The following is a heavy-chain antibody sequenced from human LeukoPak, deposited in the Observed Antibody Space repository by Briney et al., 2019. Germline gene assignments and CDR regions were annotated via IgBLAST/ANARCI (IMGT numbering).Heavy chain of an antibody. D-gene: IGHD4-17*01. Sequence: GGSLRLSCTASGFTFSDYAMMWVRQSPGKGPEWGAAIRAVGHGPFYADSVRGRFTISRDNSKYTLFLQMNSLKTDDTAVYYCVRSPTKVSIPVWGQGTLVTASS. CDR2: IRAVGHGP. CDR3: VRSPTKVSIPV. CDR1: GFTFSDYA. J-gene: IGHJ4*02. V-gene: IGHV3-23*01.